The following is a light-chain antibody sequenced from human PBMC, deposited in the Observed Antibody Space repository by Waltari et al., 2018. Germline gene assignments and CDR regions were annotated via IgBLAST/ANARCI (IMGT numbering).Light chain of an antibody. CDR1: SDDIGNYNY. V-gene: IGLV2-14*01. Sequence: QSAMTKVAAVSGPPGQSITTYCTGTSDDIGNYNYVPWFQQNPGKAPKVIIYEVSNRPSRFSERISGSKSGDTASLTISGLQAEDEAHYYCISYTSANTWVFGGGTKLTVL. CDR2: EVS. CDR3: ISYTSANTWV. J-gene: IGLJ3*02.